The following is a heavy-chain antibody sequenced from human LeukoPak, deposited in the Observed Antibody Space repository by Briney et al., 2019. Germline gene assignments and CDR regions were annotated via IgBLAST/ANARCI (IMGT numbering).Heavy chain of an antibody. J-gene: IGHJ4*02. Sequence: SETLSITCTVSGGSISSSSYYWGWIRQPPGKGLEWIGSIYYSGSTYYNPSLKSRVTISVDTSKNQFSLKLSSVTAADTAVYYCARLGQLVSYYFDYWGQGTLVTVSS. V-gene: IGHV4-39*01. CDR2: IYYSGST. CDR1: GGSISSSSYY. D-gene: IGHD6-6*01. CDR3: ARLGQLVSYYFDY.